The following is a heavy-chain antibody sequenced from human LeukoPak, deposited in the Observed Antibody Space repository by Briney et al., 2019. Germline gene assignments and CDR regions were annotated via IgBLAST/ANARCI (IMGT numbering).Heavy chain of an antibody. D-gene: IGHD6-13*01. CDR3: ARHRGPRAADGWFDP. V-gene: IGHV4-39*01. Sequence: SETLSLTCTVSGGTISSNSYYWGWIRQPPGKGLEWIGSIYYSGSTYYNPSLKSRVTISIDTSKNQFSLKLSSVTAADTAVYYCARHRGPRAADGWFDPWGQGTLVTVSS. J-gene: IGHJ5*02. CDR2: IYYSGST. CDR1: GGTISSNSYY.